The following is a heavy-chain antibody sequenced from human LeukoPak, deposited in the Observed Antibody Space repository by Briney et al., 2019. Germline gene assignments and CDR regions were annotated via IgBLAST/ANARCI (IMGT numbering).Heavy chain of an antibody. J-gene: IGHJ6*02. CDR2: INPSGGST. D-gene: IGHD6-6*01. CDR1: GYSLTTYY. Sequence: EASVKVSCKASGYSLTTYYMHWVRQAPGQGLEWMAIINPSGGSTNYAQKFQGRVTITADESTSTAYMELSSLRSEDTAVYYCARARKIAARIPGAREYGMDVWGQGTTVTVSS. CDR3: ARARKIAARIPGAREYGMDV. V-gene: IGHV1-46*01.